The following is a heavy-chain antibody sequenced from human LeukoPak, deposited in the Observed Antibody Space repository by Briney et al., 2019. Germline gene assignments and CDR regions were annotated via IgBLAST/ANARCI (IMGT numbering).Heavy chain of an antibody. CDR2: IYYSGST. D-gene: IGHD3-10*01. V-gene: IGHV4-59*01. Sequence: PSETLSLTCTVSGGSISSYYWSWIRQPPGKGLEWSGDIYYSGSTSYNPTLKSRVTISVDTSKNQFSLKLSSVTAADTAVYYCAMVRGRGWFDPWGQGTLVTVSS. CDR3: AMVRGRGWFDP. J-gene: IGHJ5*02. CDR1: GGSISSYY.